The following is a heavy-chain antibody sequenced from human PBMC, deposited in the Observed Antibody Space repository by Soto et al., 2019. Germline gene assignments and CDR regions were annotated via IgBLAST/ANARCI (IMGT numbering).Heavy chain of an antibody. J-gene: IGHJ3*02. Sequence: GGSLRLSCGASGFTFSSYWMSWIRQAPGKGLEWVANIKQDGSEKYYVDSVKGRFTISRDNAKNSLYLQMNSLRAEDTAVYYCARDGSSDDAFDIWGQGAMVTVSS. CDR2: IKQDGSEK. D-gene: IGHD2-2*01. CDR1: GFTFSSYW. V-gene: IGHV3-7*01. CDR3: ARDGSSDDAFDI.